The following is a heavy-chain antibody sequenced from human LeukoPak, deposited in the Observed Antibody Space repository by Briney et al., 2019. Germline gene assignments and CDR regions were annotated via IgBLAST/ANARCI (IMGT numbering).Heavy chain of an antibody. V-gene: IGHV3-23*01. Sequence: GGSLRLSCAASGFTFSSYAMSWVRQAPGKGLEWVSAISSSGGSTYYADSVKGRFTISRDNSKNTLFLQMNSLRAEDTAVYFCAKAVIGTGGYFQHWGQGTLVAVSS. CDR1: GFTFSSYA. D-gene: IGHD6-19*01. CDR2: ISSSGGST. CDR3: AKAVIGTGGYFQH. J-gene: IGHJ1*01.